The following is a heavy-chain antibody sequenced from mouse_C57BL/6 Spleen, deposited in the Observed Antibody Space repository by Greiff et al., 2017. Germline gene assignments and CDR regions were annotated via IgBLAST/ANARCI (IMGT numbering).Heavy chain of an antibody. CDR3: TLLWLRRPYWYFDV. Sequence: DVKLVESGAELVRPGASVKLSCTASGFNIQDYYMHWVKQRPEQGLEWIGRIDPADGDTEYAPKFKGKATMTADTSSNTAYLQLSSLTSEATAVYYCTLLWLRRPYWYFDVWGTGTTVTVSS. D-gene: IGHD2-2*01. CDR1: GFNIQDYY. CDR2: IDPADGDT. V-gene: IGHV14-1*01. J-gene: IGHJ1*03.